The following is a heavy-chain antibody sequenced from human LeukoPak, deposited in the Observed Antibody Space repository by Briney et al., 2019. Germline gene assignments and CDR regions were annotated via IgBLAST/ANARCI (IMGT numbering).Heavy chain of an antibody. J-gene: IGHJ4*02. Sequence: SETLSLTCAVSDGSISSGGYSWNWIRQPPGKGLEWIGYIYYSGSTFYNPSLKSRVTISLDTSKNQFSLKLSSVTAADTAVYYCARLYSSGWFLDYWGQGTLVTVSS. V-gene: IGHV4-30-4*07. CDR2: IYYSGST. D-gene: IGHD6-19*01. CDR1: DGSISSGGYS. CDR3: ARLYSSGWFLDY.